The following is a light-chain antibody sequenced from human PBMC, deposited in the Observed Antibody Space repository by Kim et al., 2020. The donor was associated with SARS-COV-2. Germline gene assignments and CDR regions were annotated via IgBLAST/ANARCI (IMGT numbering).Light chain of an antibody. CDR1: NSNIGKNT. Sequence: QSVLTQPPSASGTPGQRVTISCSGSNSNIGKNTVNWYQQLPGTAPRLLIYSNNPRPSGVPDRFSASKSGTSASLTISGLQSDDEADYYCAAWDDSLNGYVAFGGGTQLTVL. J-gene: IGLJ2*01. CDR3: AAWDDSLNGYVA. V-gene: IGLV1-44*01. CDR2: SNN.